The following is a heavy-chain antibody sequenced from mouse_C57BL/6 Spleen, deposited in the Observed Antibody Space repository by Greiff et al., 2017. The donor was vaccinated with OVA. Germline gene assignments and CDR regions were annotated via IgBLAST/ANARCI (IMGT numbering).Heavy chain of an antibody. J-gene: IGHJ2*01. CDR2: INYDGSST. V-gene: IGHV5-16*01. CDR1: GFTFSDYY. D-gene: IGHD1-1*01. CDR3: ARDSGLLRFDY. Sequence: EVKLVESEGGLVQPGSSMKLSCTASGFTFSDYYMAWVRQVPEKGLEWVANINYDGSSTYYLDSLKSRFIISRDNAKNILYLQMSSLKSEDTATYYCARDSGLLRFDYWGQGTTLTVSS.